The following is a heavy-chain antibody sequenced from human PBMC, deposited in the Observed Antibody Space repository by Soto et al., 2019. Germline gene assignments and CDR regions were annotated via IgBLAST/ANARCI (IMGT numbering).Heavy chain of an antibody. V-gene: IGHV4-39*07. Sequence: PSETLSLTCTVSGGSISSSSYCWGWIRQPPGKGLEWIGSIYYSGSTYYNPSLKSRVTISVDTSKNQFSLKLSSVTAADTAVYYRATMRSLYGSLDDYYYMDVWGKGTTVTVSS. J-gene: IGHJ6*03. CDR2: IYYSGST. D-gene: IGHD2-2*02. CDR1: GGSISSSSYC. CDR3: ATMRSLYGSLDDYYYMDV.